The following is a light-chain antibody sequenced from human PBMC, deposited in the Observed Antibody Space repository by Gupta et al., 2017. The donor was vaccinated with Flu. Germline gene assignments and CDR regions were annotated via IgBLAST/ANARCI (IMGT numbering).Light chain of an antibody. J-gene: IGLJ2*01. CDR1: NIGTKS. V-gene: IGLV3-21*02. CDR3: QVWDSSSVHPVV. CDR2: DDT. Sequence: SYVLSQPPAVSVAPGQTARITCGGNNIGTKSVHWYQQRPGQAPVLVVYDDTDRPSGSPARFSGSNSGNTATLTIVRVEAGDEADYYCQVWDSSSVHPVVFGGGTNLAVL.